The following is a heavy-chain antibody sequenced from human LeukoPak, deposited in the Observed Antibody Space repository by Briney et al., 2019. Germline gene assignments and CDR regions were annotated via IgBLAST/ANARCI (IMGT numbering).Heavy chain of an antibody. Sequence: GGSLRLSCAASGFSFRSYFMYWVRQAPGKGLVWVSRTNTDGRDTEYADPVKGRFTISRDNAKNTLYMQMNSLREEDTAVYYCVAYNWNYPDYWGQGTLVTVSS. D-gene: IGHD1-7*01. V-gene: IGHV3-74*03. CDR1: GFSFRSYF. J-gene: IGHJ4*02. CDR2: TNTDGRDT. CDR3: VAYNWNYPDY.